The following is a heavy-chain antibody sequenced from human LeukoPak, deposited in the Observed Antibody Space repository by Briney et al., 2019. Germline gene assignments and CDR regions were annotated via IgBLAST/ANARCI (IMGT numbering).Heavy chain of an antibody. CDR1: GGSITSGRYY. CDR2: VYTSGAT. CDR3: ARGGSSWPIPPHWFGY. J-gene: IGHJ4*02. D-gene: IGHD6-13*01. Sequence: PSETLSLTCTVSGGSITSGRYYWSWVRQPAGKGLEWIGRVYTSGATNSNPSLKNRVSISIDSSKNQFSLDLDSVTAADTAIYYCARGGSSWPIPPHWFGYWGPGVLVTVSS. V-gene: IGHV4-61*02.